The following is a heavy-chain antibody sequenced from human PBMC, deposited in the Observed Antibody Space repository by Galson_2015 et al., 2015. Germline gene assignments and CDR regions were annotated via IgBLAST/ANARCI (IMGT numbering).Heavy chain of an antibody. CDR1: GGTFSSYA. J-gene: IGHJ5*02. V-gene: IGHV1-69*13. CDR3: ARSKVVVVPAAILSWFDP. CDR2: IIPIFGTA. Sequence: SVKVSCKASGGTFSSYAISWVRQAPGQGLEWMGGIIPIFGTANYAQKFQGRVTITADESTSTAYMELSSLRSEDTAVYYCARSKVVVVPAAILSWFDPWGQGTLVTVSS. D-gene: IGHD2-2*01.